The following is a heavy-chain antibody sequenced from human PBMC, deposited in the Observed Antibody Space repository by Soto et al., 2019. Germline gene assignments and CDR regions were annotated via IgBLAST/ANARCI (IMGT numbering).Heavy chain of an antibody. CDR2: IYYSGST. CDR1: GGSISSYY. V-gene: IGHV4-59*01. Sequence: SETLSLTCTVSGGSISSYYWSWIRQPPGKGLEWIGYIYYSGSTNYNPSLKSRVTISVDTSKNQFSLKLSSLRSEDTAVYYCARAAYYYESSGYYPGDYWGQGTLVTVSS. J-gene: IGHJ4*02. D-gene: IGHD3-22*01. CDR3: ARAAYYYESSGYYPGDY.